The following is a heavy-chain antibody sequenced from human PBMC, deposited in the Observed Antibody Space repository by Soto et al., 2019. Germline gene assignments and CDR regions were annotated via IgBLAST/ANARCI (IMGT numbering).Heavy chain of an antibody. D-gene: IGHD6-6*01. CDR1: GYKFTWDC. CDR2: LYPGDSDI. CDR3: TRSEQLYIFDS. J-gene: IGHJ4*02. V-gene: IGHV5-51*01. Sequence: GESLKISCKASGYKFTWDCIGWVRQMPGKGLELMGVLYPGDSDIRYSPSFQGLVIISADKSITTAYLQWSSLKASDTAMYYCTRSEQLYIFDSWGQGTLVTVSS.